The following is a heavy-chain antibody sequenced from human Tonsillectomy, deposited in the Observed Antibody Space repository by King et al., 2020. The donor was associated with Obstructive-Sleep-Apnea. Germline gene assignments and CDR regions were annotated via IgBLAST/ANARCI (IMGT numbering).Heavy chain of an antibody. J-gene: IGHJ4*02. D-gene: IGHD6-19*01. CDR1: GDSISSSDW. CDR2: IYHSGRT. V-gene: IGHV4-4*02. Sequence: QLQESAPGLVKPSGTLSLTCAVSGDSISSSDWWSWVRQPPGKGLEWIGEIYHSGRTNYNPSLKSRVTISVDKSKNQVSLRLSSVTAADTAVYYCAREGISGWYGFDYWGQGTLVTVSS. CDR3: AREGISGWYGFDY.